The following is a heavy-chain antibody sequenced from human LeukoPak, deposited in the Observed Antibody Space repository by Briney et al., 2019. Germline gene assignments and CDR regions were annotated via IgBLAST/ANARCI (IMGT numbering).Heavy chain of an antibody. D-gene: IGHD3-22*01. CDR3: AKGAVYYYDSSGYYRYYYYYMDV. Sequence: PGGSLRLXCAASGFTFDDYAMHWVRHAPGKGLEWVSLISGDGGSTYYADSVKGRFTISRDNSKNSLYLQMNSLRTEDTALYYCAKGAVYYYDSSGYYRYYYYYMDVWGKGTTVTVSS. V-gene: IGHV3-43*02. J-gene: IGHJ6*03. CDR2: ISGDGGST. CDR1: GFTFDDYA.